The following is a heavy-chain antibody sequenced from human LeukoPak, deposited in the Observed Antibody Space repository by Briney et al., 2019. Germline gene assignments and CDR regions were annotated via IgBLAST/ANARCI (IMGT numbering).Heavy chain of an antibody. Sequence: GGSLRLSCAASEFSVGSNYMTWVRQAPGKGLEWVSLIYSGGSTYYADSVKGRFTISRDNSKNTLYLQMNSLRAEDTAVYYCARDGESGSYLLGYWGQGTLVTVSS. D-gene: IGHD1-26*01. CDR1: EFSVGSNY. J-gene: IGHJ4*02. CDR3: ARDGESGSYLLGY. V-gene: IGHV3-53*01. CDR2: IYSGGST.